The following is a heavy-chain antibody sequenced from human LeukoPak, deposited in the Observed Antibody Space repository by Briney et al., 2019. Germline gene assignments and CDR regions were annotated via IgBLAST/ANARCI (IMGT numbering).Heavy chain of an antibody. CDR2: IYSGGST. V-gene: IGHV3-53*01. D-gene: IGHD3-10*01. CDR3: ASGSGSYRTPYYYMDV. CDR1: GFTVSSNY. Sequence: GRSLRLSCVASGFTVSSNYMSWVRQAPGKGLEWVSVIYSGGSTYYADSVKGRFTISRDNSKNTLYLQMNSLRAEDTAVYYCASGSGSYRTPYYYMDVWGTGTAVTVSS. J-gene: IGHJ6*03.